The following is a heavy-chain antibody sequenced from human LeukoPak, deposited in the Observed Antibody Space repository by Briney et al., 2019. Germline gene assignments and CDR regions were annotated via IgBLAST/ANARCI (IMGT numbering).Heavy chain of an antibody. CDR1: GFTFSTFW. CDR2: ISSSSSTI. V-gene: IGHV3-48*01. D-gene: IGHD1-20*01. J-gene: IGHJ5*02. Sequence: GGSLRLSCATSGFTFSTFWMHWVRQAPGKGLEWVSYISSSSSTIYYADSVKGRFTISRDNAKNSLYLQMNSLRAEDTAVYYCARGGYNWNENWFDPWGQGTLVTVSS. CDR3: ARGGYNWNENWFDP.